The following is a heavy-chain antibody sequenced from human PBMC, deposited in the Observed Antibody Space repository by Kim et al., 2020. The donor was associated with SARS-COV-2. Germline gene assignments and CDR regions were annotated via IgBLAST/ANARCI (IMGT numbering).Heavy chain of an antibody. Sequence: ASVKVSCKASGYTFTSYAMNWVRQAPGQGLEWMGWINTNTGNPTYAQGFTGRFVFSLDTSVSTAYLQISSLKAEDTAVYYCARYPPAFCSSTSCYPYYYYGMDVWGQGTTVTVSS. CDR1: GYTFTSYA. CDR3: ARYPPAFCSSTSCYPYYYYGMDV. D-gene: IGHD2-2*01. CDR2: INTNTGNP. J-gene: IGHJ6*02. V-gene: IGHV7-4-1*02.